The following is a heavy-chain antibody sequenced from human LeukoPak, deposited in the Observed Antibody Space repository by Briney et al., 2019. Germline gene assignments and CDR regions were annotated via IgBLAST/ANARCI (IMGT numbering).Heavy chain of an antibody. Sequence: SVTLSLTCTVSGGSVSSSSYYWSWIRQPPGKGLEWIGEIYHSGSTNYNPSLKSRVTISVDKSKNQFSLRLSSVTAADTAVYYCAKGGLAAKDAFDIWGQGTMVTVSS. D-gene: IGHD6-19*01. J-gene: IGHJ3*02. CDR2: IYHSGST. V-gene: IGHV4-61*05. CDR1: GGSVSSSSYY. CDR3: AKGGLAAKDAFDI.